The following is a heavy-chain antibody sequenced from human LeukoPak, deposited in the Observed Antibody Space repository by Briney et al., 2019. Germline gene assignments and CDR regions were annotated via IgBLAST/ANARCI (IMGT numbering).Heavy chain of an antibody. CDR3: ARAARTGRLGYYFDY. CDR2: ISSSSSYI. D-gene: IGHD3/OR15-3a*01. J-gene: IGHJ4*02. Sequence: GGSLRLSCAASGFTFSSYSMNWVRQAPGKGLEWVSSISSSSSYIYYSDSVKGRFTISRDNAKNSLYLQMNSLRAEDTAVYYCARAARTGRLGYYFDYWGQGTLVTVSS. V-gene: IGHV3-21*01. CDR1: GFTFSSYS.